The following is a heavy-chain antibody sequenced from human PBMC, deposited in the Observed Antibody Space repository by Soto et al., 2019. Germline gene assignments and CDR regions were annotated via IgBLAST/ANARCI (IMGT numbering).Heavy chain of an antibody. CDR3: ARGPTPGDGDSDKTNCLDY. D-gene: IGHD4-17*01. Sequence: SVKVSFKASGYTFTNYGINWVRQAPGQGLEWMGSISTYKGNTNYAQKLQGRVTMTTDTSTRTAYMELKRLTSEDKAVYYCARGPTPGDGDSDKTNCLDYWGQGTLVTVSS. V-gene: IGHV1-18*01. CDR1: GYTFTNYG. J-gene: IGHJ4*02. CDR2: ISTYKGNT.